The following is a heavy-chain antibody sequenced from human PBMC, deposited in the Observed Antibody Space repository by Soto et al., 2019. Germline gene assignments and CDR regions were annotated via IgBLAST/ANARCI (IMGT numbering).Heavy chain of an antibody. CDR3: AAGGGLPRYY. V-gene: IGHV4-59*12. J-gene: IGHJ4*02. Sequence: SETLSLTCTVSGGSISSYYWIWIRQPPGKGLEWIGYIYYSGSTNYNPSLKSRVTISVDRSKNQFSLKLSSVTAADTAVYYCAAGGGLPRYYWGQGTLVTSPQ. CDR2: IYYSGST. D-gene: IGHD5-12*01. CDR1: GGSISSYY.